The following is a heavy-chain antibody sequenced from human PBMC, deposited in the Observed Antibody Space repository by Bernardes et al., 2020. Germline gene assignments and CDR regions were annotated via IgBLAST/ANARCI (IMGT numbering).Heavy chain of an antibody. CDR2: IYYSGST. V-gene: IGHV4-59*01. CDR3: ARGGIAARRPPLPSKLHWFDP. CDR1: GGSISSYY. Sequence: SETLSLTCTVSGGSISSYYWSWIRQPPGKGLEWIGYIYYSGSTNYNPSLKSRVTISVDTSKNQFSLKLSSVTAADTAVYYCARGGIAARRPPLPSKLHWFDPWGQGTLVTVSS. J-gene: IGHJ5*02. D-gene: IGHD6-6*01.